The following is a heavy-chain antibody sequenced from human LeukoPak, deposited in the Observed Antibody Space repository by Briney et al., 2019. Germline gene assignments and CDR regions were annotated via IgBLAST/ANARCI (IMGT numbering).Heavy chain of an antibody. V-gene: IGHV3-43D*03. Sequence: GGSLRLSCAASGFTFSSYEMNWVRQAPGKGLEWVSLISWDGVSTYYADSVKGRFTISRDNSKNSLYLQMNSLRAEDTALYYCAKDYCSSTSCYVDYWGQGTLVTVSS. D-gene: IGHD2-2*01. CDR1: GFTFSSYE. CDR2: ISWDGVST. CDR3: AKDYCSSTSCYVDY. J-gene: IGHJ4*02.